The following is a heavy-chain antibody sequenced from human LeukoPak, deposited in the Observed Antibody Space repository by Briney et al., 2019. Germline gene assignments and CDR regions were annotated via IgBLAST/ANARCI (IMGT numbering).Heavy chain of an antibody. CDR2: MNSNSGNT. J-gene: IGHJ5*02. CDR1: GYTFINHD. D-gene: IGHD6-13*01. V-gene: IGHV1-8*03. Sequence: ASVKVSCKGYGYTFINHDIDWVRQAAGQGLEWMGWMNSNSGNTGYAQKFQGRVTFTRDTSISTAYMELSSLRSEDTAVYYCARKRYSSSWSIRENWFDPWGQGTLVTVSS. CDR3: ARKRYSSSWSIRENWFDP.